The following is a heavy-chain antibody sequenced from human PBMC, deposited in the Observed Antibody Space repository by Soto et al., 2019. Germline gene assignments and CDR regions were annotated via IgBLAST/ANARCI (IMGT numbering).Heavy chain of an antibody. V-gene: IGHV3-74*01. Sequence: EVHLVESGGGSVQPGGSLKLSCAGSGFAFSSYWIHWVRQVPGKGLVWVSRINGDGSTTSYADSVRGRFTISRDNAKDTLYLQMNSLRAEDTALYYCARVGQGRYYFDYWGQGTLVTGSS. CDR1: GFAFSSYW. J-gene: IGHJ4*02. CDR3: ARVGQGRYYFDY. CDR2: INGDGSTT.